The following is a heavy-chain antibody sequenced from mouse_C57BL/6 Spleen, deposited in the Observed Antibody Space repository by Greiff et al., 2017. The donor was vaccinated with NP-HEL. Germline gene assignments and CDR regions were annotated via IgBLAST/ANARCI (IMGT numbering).Heavy chain of an antibody. CDR2: IDPETGGT. V-gene: IGHV1-15*01. CDR3: TRGGVGFAY. J-gene: IGHJ3*01. Sequence: VQLQQSGAELVRPGASVTLSCKASGYTFTDYDMHWVKQTPVHGLDWIGTIDPETGGTAYNQRYKGKTILTAAKSSSTAYMELRSLASEDSAVYYCTRGGVGFAYWGQGTLVTVSA. CDR1: GYTFTDYD.